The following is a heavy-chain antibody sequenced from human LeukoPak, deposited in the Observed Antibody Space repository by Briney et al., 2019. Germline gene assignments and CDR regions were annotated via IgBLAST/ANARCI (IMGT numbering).Heavy chain of an antibody. D-gene: IGHD5-24*01. J-gene: IGHJ4*02. Sequence: PSETLSLTCSVSGGPITEYYWSWIRQPPGKGLEWIGYIYHTGSTNYNPSLKSRVTISVDTSKSQFSLKLNSVTAADTAMYYCARGRDPYWGQGTLVTVSS. V-gene: IGHV4-59*12. CDR3: ARGRDPY. CDR2: IYHTGST. CDR1: GGPITEYY.